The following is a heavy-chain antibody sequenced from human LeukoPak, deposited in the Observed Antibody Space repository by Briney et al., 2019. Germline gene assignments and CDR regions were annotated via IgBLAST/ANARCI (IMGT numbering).Heavy chain of an antibody. CDR2: ISSGGETI. D-gene: IGHD4-11*01. V-gene: IGHV3-48*03. J-gene: IGHJ4*02. Sequence: PGGSLILSCAASGFTFSSYEMNWVRQAPGKGLEWVSYISSGGETIYYADSVKGRFTMSRDNAKNSLYLQMNSLRAEDTAVYYCARGGLQSPLTLGYWGQGTLVTVSP. CDR3: ARGGLQSPLTLGY. CDR1: GFTFSSYE.